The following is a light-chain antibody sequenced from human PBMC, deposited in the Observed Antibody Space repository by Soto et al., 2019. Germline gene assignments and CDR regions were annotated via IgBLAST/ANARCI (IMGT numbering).Light chain of an antibody. CDR3: SSFAGYSTLV. Sequence: QSALTQPASVSDSPGQSITISCTGTSSDVGSYNRVSWDQQHPGKATKLMLYEVTKRPSGVSNRFAGSKSGNTASLIISGLQDEDEADYYCSSFAGYSTLVFGGGTKLTVL. V-gene: IGLV2-23*02. J-gene: IGLJ3*02. CDR2: EVT. CDR1: SSDVGSYNR.